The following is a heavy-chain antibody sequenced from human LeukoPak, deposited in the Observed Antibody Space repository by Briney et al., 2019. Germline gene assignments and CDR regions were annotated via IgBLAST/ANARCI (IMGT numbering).Heavy chain of an antibody. D-gene: IGHD2-2*01. CDR1: GGTISTSSYY. V-gene: IGHV4-39*01. J-gene: IGHJ5*02. Sequence: SETLSLTCTVSGGTISTSSYYWGWIRQPPGKGLEWIGSIYYSGGTYYNPSLKSRVTISVDTSKNQFSLKLSSVTAADAAVYYCARLVGCSSTSFYVIGWFDPWGQGTLVTVSS. CDR3: ARLVGCSSTSFYVIGWFDP. CDR2: IYYSGGT.